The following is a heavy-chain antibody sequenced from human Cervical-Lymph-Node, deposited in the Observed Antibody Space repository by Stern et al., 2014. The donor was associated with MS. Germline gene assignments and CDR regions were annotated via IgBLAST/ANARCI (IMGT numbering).Heavy chain of an antibody. Sequence: ESGPALVKPTQTLTLTCTLSGYSLTTSGMCVNWIRQPPGKALEWLGRIDWDDDKHFSTSLKPRLTLSKDTSKNQVVLTMTNMDPVDTATYFCARGIVVVPAVPYYYAMDVWGQGTSVTVSS. CDR1: GYSLTTSGMC. D-gene: IGHD2-2*01. V-gene: IGHV2-70*11. J-gene: IGHJ6*02. CDR2: IDWDDDK. CDR3: ARGIVVVPAVPYYYAMDV.